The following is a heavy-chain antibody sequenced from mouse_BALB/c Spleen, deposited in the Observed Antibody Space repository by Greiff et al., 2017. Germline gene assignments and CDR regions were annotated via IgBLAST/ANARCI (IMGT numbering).Heavy chain of an antibody. D-gene: IGHD2-4*01. CDR1: GYTFTSYW. V-gene: IGHV1-7*01. CDR3: ARGGGITPYFDY. CDR2: INPSTGYT. Sequence: QVHVKQSGAELAKPGASVKMSCKASGYTFTSYWMHWVKQRPGQGLEWIGYINPSTGYTEYNQKFKDKATLTADKSSSTAYMQLSSLTSEDSAVYYCARGGGITPYFDYWGQGTTLTVSS. J-gene: IGHJ2*01.